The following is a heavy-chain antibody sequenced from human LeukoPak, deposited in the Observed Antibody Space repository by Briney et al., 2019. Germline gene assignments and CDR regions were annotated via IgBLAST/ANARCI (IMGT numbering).Heavy chain of an antibody. Sequence: ASVKVSCKASGYAFTGYDIHWVRQAPGQGLELMGWINPNSGGTNYAQKFQGRVTMTRATYISTAYMELSSLTSDDTAVYSCPRQTGTTAKEVNWFDTWGQGTLVTVSS. V-gene: IGHV1-2*02. J-gene: IGHJ5*02. CDR1: GYAFTGYD. CDR2: INPNSGGT. CDR3: PRQTGTTAKEVNWFDT. D-gene: IGHD1-1*01.